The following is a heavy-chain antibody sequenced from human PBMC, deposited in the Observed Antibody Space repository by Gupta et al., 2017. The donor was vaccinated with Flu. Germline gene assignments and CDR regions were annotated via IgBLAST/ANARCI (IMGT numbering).Heavy chain of an antibody. CDR3: TTRGSYDSSGYYYYYFDY. J-gene: IGHJ4*02. D-gene: IGHD3-22*01. V-gene: IGHV3-15*01. CDR2: IKSKTDGGTT. Sequence: VRQAPGKGLEWVGRIKSKTDGGTTDYAAPVKGRFTISRDDSKNTLYLQMNSLKTEDTAGYYCTTRGSYDSSGYYYYYFDYWGKGTLVTGSS.